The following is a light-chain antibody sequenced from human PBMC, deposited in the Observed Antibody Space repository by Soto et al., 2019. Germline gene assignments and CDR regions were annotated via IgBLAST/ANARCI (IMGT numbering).Light chain of an antibody. J-gene: IGKJ2*01. CDR2: GAS. CDR1: QSISSE. Sequence: EIVMTQSPATLSVAPGERATLSCRASQSISSELAWYQQRPGQPPRLLIYGASTRATGVPDRFTGSGSGSDFTLTISGLQSEDFAVYYCQQGHNWPLPFGQGTRPQI. CDR3: QQGHNWPLP. V-gene: IGKV3-15*01.